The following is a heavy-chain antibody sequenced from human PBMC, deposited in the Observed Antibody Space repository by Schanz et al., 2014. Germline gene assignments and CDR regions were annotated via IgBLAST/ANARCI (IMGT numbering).Heavy chain of an antibody. Sequence: QVQLVESGGGLVKPGGSLRLSCAASGFTFSDYYMSWIRQAPGKGLEWVAVISYDGSNKYYADSVKGRFTISRDNSKNTLYLQMNTLRAEDTAVYYCARANYRRKINFDYWGRGTLVTVSS. V-gene: IGHV3-30-3*01. J-gene: IGHJ4*02. D-gene: IGHD3-10*01. CDR2: ISYDGSNK. CDR1: GFTFSDYY. CDR3: ARANYRRKINFDY.